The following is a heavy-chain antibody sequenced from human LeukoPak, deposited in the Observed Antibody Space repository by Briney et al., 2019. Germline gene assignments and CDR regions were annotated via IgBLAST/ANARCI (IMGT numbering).Heavy chain of an antibody. CDR1: GYTFTDYY. Sequence: ASVKVSCKASGYTFTDYYMHWVRQAPGQGLEWMGWINPKSGGRSYAQRFQGRVAMTRDTSISTAYMELSRLRSDDTAVYYCATGERLVPAAMWFDYWGQGTLVTVSS. CDR2: INPKSGGR. D-gene: IGHD2-2*01. J-gene: IGHJ4*02. CDR3: ATGERLVPAAMWFDY. V-gene: IGHV1-2*02.